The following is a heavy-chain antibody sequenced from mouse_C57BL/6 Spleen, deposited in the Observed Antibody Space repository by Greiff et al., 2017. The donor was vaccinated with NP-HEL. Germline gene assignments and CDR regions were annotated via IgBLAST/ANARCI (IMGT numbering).Heavy chain of an antibody. J-gene: IGHJ4*01. D-gene: IGHD2-4*01. CDR3: ARRRDYDGEVYYYAMDY. CDR1: GYTFTDYY. CDR2: IYPGSGNT. Sequence: QVQLQQSGAELVRPGASVKLSCKASGYTFTDYYINWVKQRPGQGLEWIARIYPGSGNTYYNEKFKGKATLTAEKSSSTAYMQLSSLTSEDSAVYFCARRRDYDGEVYYYAMDYWGQGTSVTVSS. V-gene: IGHV1-76*01.